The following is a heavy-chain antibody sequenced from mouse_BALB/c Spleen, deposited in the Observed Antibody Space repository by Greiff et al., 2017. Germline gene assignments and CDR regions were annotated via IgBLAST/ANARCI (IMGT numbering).Heavy chain of an antibody. Sequence: QVQLQQSGAELVKPGASVKLSCKASGYTFTSYDINWVRQRPGQGLEWIGRIAPGSGSTYYNEMFKGKATLTVDTSSSTAYIQLSSLSSEDSAVYFCARGLSYFDYWGQGTTLTVSS. CDR1: GYTFTSYD. CDR3: ARGLSYFDY. J-gene: IGHJ2*01. CDR2: IAPGSGST. V-gene: IGHV1-77*01.